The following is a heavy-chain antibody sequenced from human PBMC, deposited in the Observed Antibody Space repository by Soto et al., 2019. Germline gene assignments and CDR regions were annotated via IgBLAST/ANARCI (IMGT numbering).Heavy chain of an antibody. D-gene: IGHD3-22*01. CDR1: GGSVSSGSYY. J-gene: IGHJ5*02. CDR3: ARDRYYYDSSGYYRCDP. Sequence: QVQLQESGPGLVKPSETLSLTCTVSGGSVSSGSYYWSWIRQPPGKGLEWIGYIYYSGSTNYNPSLKSRVTISVDTSKNQFSLKLSSVTAADTAVYSCARDRYYYDSSGYYRCDPWGQGTLVTVSS. V-gene: IGHV4-61*01. CDR2: IYYSGST.